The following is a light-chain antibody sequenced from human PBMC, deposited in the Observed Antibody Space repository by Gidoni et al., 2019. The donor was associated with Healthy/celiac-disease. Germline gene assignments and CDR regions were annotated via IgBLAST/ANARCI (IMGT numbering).Light chain of an antibody. CDR3: QQSYSTPFT. V-gene: IGKV1-39*01. CDR1: QSISSY. Sequence: DIQMTQSPSSLSASVGDRVTITCRASQSISSYLNWYQQKPGKAPKRLIYAASSLQSGVPSRFSGSGSGTDCTLTISSLQPEDFATYYCQQSYSTPFTFXPXTKVDIK. CDR2: AAS. J-gene: IGKJ3*01.